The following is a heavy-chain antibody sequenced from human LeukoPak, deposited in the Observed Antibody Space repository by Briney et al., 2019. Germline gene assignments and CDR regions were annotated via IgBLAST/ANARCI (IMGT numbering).Heavy chain of an antibody. CDR2: IYPGDSDT. CDR1: GYSFTSYW. J-gene: IGHJ6*03. Sequence: GESLRISCKVSGYSFTSYWIGWVRQMPGKGLEWMAIIYPGDSDTRYSPSFQGQVTISADKSISTAYLQWSSLKASDTAMYYCARQAICSSTSCYMRDMANYYMDVWGKGTTVTVSS. V-gene: IGHV5-51*01. D-gene: IGHD2-2*02. CDR3: ARQAICSSTSCYMRDMANYYMDV.